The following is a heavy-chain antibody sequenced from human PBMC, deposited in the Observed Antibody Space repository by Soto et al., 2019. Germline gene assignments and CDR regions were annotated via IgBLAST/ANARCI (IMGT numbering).Heavy chain of an antibody. CDR2: IIPIFGTA. CDR3: ARDRSRYYDYVWGNKTPNRTFDP. V-gene: IGHV1-69*06. D-gene: IGHD3-16*01. J-gene: IGHJ5*02. CDR1: GGTFGSYA. Sequence: GASVKVSCKASGGTFGSYAISWVRQAPGQGLEWMGGIIPIFGTANYAQKFQGRVTITADKSTSTAYMELSSLRSEDTAVYYCARDRSRYYDYVWGNKTPNRTFDPWGQGTLVTVSS.